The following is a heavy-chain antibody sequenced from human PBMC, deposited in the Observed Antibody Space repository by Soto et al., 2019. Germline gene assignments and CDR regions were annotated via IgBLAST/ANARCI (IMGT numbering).Heavy chain of an antibody. D-gene: IGHD6-6*01. Sequence: GGSLRLSCAASGFIFSSYGMHWVRQAPGKGLEWVAVIWYDGSNKYYADSVKGRITISRDNSKNTLYLQMNSLRAEDTAVYYCARGQSSSSFPYFDSWGQGT. CDR1: GFIFSSYG. J-gene: IGHJ4*02. V-gene: IGHV3-33*01. CDR2: IWYDGSNK. CDR3: ARGQSSSSFPYFDS.